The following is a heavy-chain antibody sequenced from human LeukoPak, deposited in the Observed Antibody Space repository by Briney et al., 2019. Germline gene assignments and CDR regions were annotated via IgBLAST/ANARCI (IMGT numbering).Heavy chain of an antibody. V-gene: IGHV4-4*07. D-gene: IGHD6-13*01. Sequence: SETLSLTCTVSGGSISSYYWSWIRQPAGKGLEWIGRIYTSGSTNYNPSLKSRVTMSVDTSKNQFSLKLSSVTAADTAVYYCARVTSSSRSAYYYYYVDAWGKGTTVTVSS. CDR3: ARVTSSSRSAYYYYYVDA. CDR1: GGSISSYY. J-gene: IGHJ6*03. CDR2: IYTSGST.